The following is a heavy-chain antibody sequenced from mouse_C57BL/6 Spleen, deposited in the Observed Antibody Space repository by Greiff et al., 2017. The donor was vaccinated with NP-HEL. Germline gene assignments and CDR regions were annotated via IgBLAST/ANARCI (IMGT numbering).Heavy chain of an antibody. J-gene: IGHJ3*01. Sequence: VQLQQSGGGLVKPGGSLKLSCAASGFTFSDYGMHWVRQAPEKGLEWVAYISSGSSTIYYADTVKGRFTISRDNAKNTLFLQMTSLRSEDTAMYYCARGYYGSSLAYWGQGTLVTVSA. CDR2: ISSGSSTI. CDR3: ARGYYGSSLAY. CDR1: GFTFSDYG. D-gene: IGHD1-1*01. V-gene: IGHV5-17*01.